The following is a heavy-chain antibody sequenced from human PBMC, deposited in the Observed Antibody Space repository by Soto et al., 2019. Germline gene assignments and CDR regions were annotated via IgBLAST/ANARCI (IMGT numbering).Heavy chain of an antibody. CDR3: ARQWGSGYDYYYYGMDV. V-gene: IGHV5-51*01. J-gene: IGHJ6*02. CDR2: IYPGDSDT. CDR1: GYSFTTYW. D-gene: IGHD5-12*01. Sequence: GESLKISCKGSGYSFTTYWIGWVRQMPGKGLEWMGIIYPGDSDTRYSPSFQGQVTISADKSISTAYLQWSSLKASDTAMYYCARQWGSGYDYYYYGMDVWGQGTTVTVSS.